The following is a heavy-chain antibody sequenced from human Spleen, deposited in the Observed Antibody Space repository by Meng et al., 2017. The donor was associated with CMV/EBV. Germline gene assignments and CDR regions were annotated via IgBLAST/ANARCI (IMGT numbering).Heavy chain of an antibody. CDR2: ISYDGSNK. CDR3: ARDANYGSNAFDI. CDR1: GFTFSSYA. V-gene: IGHV3-30*04. J-gene: IGHJ3*02. D-gene: IGHD3-10*01. Sequence: ASGFTFSSYAMHWVRQAPGKGLEWVAVISYDGSNKYYADSVKGRFTISRDNSKNTLYLQMNSLRAEDTAVYYCARDANYGSNAFDIWGQGTMVTVSS.